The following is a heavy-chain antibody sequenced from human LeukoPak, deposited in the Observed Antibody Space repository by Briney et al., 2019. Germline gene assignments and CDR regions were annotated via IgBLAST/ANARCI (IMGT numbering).Heavy chain of an antibody. Sequence: SETLSLTCTVSGVSISSSSYYWGWIRQPPGKGLEWIGNIYYSGSTYYNPSLKSRVTISVDTSKNQFSLKLSSVTAADTAVYYCARRRYSSSSYFDYWGQGTLVTVSS. CDR2: IYYSGST. J-gene: IGHJ4*02. D-gene: IGHD6-13*01. V-gene: IGHV4-39*01. CDR3: ARRRYSSSSYFDY. CDR1: GVSISSSSYY.